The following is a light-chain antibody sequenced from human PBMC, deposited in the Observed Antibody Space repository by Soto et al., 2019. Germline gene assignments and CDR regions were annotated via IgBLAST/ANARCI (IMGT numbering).Light chain of an antibody. Sequence: DIQMTQSPSSLSASVGDRVTITCRASQSIANFLNWYQQKPGKAPKLLIYTASSLQSGVPSRFSGSGSGTEFTLTISSLQPDDFATYYCQHSWTFGQGTKVDI. J-gene: IGKJ1*01. V-gene: IGKV1-39*01. CDR1: QSIANF. CDR3: QHSWT. CDR2: TAS.